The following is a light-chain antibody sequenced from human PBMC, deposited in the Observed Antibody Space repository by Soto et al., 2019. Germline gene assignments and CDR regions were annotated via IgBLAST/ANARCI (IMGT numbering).Light chain of an antibody. CDR2: DVT. CDR3: SSYTTTDTLGVV. Sequence: QSALTQPASVSGSPGQSITISCAGSSSDIGSYDYVRWFQQHPGKAPKLMIYDVTSRPSGVSNRFSGSKSGNTASLTISGFQADDEADYYCSSYTTTDTLGVVSGGGTQLTVL. CDR1: SSDIGSYDY. V-gene: IGLV2-14*01. J-gene: IGLJ2*01.